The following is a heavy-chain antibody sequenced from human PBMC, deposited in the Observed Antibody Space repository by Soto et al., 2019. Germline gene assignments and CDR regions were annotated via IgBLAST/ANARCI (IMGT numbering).Heavy chain of an antibody. CDR2: MTGSGGDI. D-gene: IGHD2-21*01. V-gene: IGHV3-23*01. CDR3: AKDAVYGNGLWLAGN. J-gene: IGHJ4*02. Sequence: GGSLRLSCAASGFSVSRYAMMWVRQPPGKGQEWVAGMTGSGGDIRYADPVKGRFTISKDNSKNTLYLQMNSLRAEDTAIYYCAKDAVYGNGLWLAGNWGQGTLVTVSS. CDR1: GFSVSRYA.